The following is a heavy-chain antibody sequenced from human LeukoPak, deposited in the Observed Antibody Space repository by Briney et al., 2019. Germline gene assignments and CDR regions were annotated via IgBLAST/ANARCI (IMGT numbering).Heavy chain of an antibody. V-gene: IGHV4-39*07. CDR1: GGSISSSSYY. Sequence: SETLSLTCTVSGGSISSSSYYWGWIRQPPGKGLEWIGSIYYSGSTYYNPSLKSRVTISVDTSKNQFSLKLSSVTAADTAVYYCAKNHGGWFDSWGQGTLVTVSS. CDR3: AKNHGGWFDS. D-gene: IGHD4-23*01. CDR2: IYYSGST. J-gene: IGHJ5*01.